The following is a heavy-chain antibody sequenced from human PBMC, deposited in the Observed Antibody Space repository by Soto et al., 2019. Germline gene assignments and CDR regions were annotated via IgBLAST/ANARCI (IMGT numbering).Heavy chain of an antibody. CDR2: IYWDDDK. V-gene: IGHV2-5*02. CDR1: GFSLSTSGVG. D-gene: IGHD5-18*01. CDR3: AHRPRGYSYGSHHLPFDY. J-gene: IGHJ4*02. Sequence: SGPTLVNPTQTLTLTCTFSGFSLSTSGVGVGWIRQPPGKALEWLALIYWDDDKRYSPSLKSRLTITKDTSKNQVVLTMTNMDPVDTATYYCAHRPRGYSYGSHHLPFDYWGQGTLVTVSS.